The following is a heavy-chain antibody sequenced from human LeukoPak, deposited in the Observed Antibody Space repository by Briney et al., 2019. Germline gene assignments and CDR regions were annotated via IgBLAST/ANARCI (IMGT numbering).Heavy chain of an antibody. CDR2: IYYSGST. D-gene: IGHD5-24*01. V-gene: IGHV4-59*01. J-gene: IGHJ4*02. CDR3: ARADGDGYNSDY. CDR1: GGSISSYY. Sequence: PSETLSLTCTVSGGSISSYYWSWIRQPPGKGLEWIGYIYYSGSTNYNPSLKSRVTISVDTSKNQFSLKLSSVTAADTAVYYCARADGDGYNSDYWGQGTLVTVSS.